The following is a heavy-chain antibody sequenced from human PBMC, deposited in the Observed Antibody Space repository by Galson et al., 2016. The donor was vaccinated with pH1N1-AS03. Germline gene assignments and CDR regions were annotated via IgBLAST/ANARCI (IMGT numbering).Heavy chain of an antibody. CDR3: TRPGGATAGTRVDY. D-gene: IGHD6-13*01. Sequence: SLRLSCAASGFTFSGSAVHWVRQASGKGLEWVGHIRSKANIYATAYAASVKGRFTISRDDSKNTAYLQMDSLKTEDTAVYYCTRPGGATAGTRVDYWGQGTLVTVSS. CDR2: IRSKANIYAT. V-gene: IGHV3-73*01. J-gene: IGHJ4*02. CDR1: GFTFSGSA.